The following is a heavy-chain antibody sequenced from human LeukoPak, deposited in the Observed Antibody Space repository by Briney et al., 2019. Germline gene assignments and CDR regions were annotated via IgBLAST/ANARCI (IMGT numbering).Heavy chain of an antibody. CDR3: ARSDYGDYAGWFDP. Sequence: ASVKVSCKASGYTFTSYDINWVRQATGQGLEWMGWINPNSGGTNYAQKFQGRVTMTRDTSISTAYMELSRLRSDDTAVYYCARSDYGDYAGWFDPWGQGTLVTVSS. CDR2: INPNSGGT. D-gene: IGHD4-17*01. CDR1: GYTFTSYD. J-gene: IGHJ5*02. V-gene: IGHV1-2*02.